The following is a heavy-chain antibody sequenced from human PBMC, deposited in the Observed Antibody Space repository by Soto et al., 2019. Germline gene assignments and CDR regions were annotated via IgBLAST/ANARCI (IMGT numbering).Heavy chain of an antibody. CDR2: ISAYNGNT. D-gene: IGHD3-3*01. V-gene: IGHV1-18*01. CDR1: GYTFTSYG. Sequence: ASVKVSCKASGYTFTSYGISWVRKATGQGLEWMGWISAYNGNTNYAQKLQGRVTMTTDTSTSTAYMELRSLRSDDTAVYSCAKGPLRFLEWLDAFDIWGQGTMVTVSS. J-gene: IGHJ3*02. CDR3: AKGPLRFLEWLDAFDI.